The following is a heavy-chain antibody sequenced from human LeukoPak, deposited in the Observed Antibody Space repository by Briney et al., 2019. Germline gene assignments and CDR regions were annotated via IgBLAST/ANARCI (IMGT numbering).Heavy chain of an antibody. J-gene: IGHJ5*02. V-gene: IGHV1-69*13. CDR3: ARGLPSYYGSGMRYNWFDP. CDR2: IIPIFGTA. D-gene: IGHD3-10*01. CDR1: GYTFTGYY. Sequence: ASVKVSCKASGYTFTGYYMHWVRQAPGQGLEWMGGIIPIFGTANYAQKFQGRVTITADESTSTAYMELSSLRSEDTAVYYCARGLPSYYGSGMRYNWFDPWGQGTLVIVSS.